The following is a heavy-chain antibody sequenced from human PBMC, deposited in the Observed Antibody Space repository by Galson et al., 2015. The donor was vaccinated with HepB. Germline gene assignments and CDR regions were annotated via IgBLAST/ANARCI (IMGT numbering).Heavy chain of an antibody. V-gene: IGHV1-18*01. CDR3: ARGGLVVVVDATQNNWFDP. J-gene: IGHJ5*02. CDR1: GYTFSSYS. D-gene: IGHD2-15*01. CDR2: ISPYNRDT. Sequence: SVKVSCKASGYTFSSYSITWVRQAPGQGLEWVGWISPYNRDTNYAQKLQGRLTMTTDTSTNTAYMELGSLRSDDTAVYYCARGGLVVVVDATQNNWFDPWGQGTPVIVSS.